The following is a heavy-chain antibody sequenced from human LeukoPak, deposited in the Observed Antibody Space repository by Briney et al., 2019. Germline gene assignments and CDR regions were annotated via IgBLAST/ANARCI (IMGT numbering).Heavy chain of an antibody. CDR2: IYYSGST. CDR1: GGSISSYY. D-gene: IGHD2/OR15-2a*01. Sequence: SETLSLTCTVSGGSISSYYWSWIRQPPGKGLEWIGYIYYSGSTIYNPSLKSRVTISVDTSKNQFSLKLSSVTAADTAVYYCARGISHYYFDYWGQGTLVTVSS. J-gene: IGHJ4*02. CDR3: ARGISHYYFDY. V-gene: IGHV4-59*01.